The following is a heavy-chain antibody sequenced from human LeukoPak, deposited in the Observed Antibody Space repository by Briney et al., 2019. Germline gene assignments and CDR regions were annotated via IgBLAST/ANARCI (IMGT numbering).Heavy chain of an antibody. D-gene: IGHD3-3*01. CDR3: ARAHYDFWSGYPTPFDY. V-gene: IGHV4-39*01. CDR2: IYYSGST. Sequence: SETLSLTCTVSGDSISSSGYYWGWIRQPPGKGLEWIGSIYYSGSTYYNPSLKSRVTISVDTSKNQFSLKLSSVTAADTAVYYCARAHYDFWSGYPTPFDYWGQGTLVTVSS. J-gene: IGHJ4*02. CDR1: GDSISSSGYY.